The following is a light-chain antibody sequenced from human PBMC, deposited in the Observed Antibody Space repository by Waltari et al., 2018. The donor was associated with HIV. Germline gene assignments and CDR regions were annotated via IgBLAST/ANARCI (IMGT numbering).Light chain of an antibody. CDR3: SSYAGSNNLV. CDR2: EVS. Sequence: QSALTQPPSASGSPGQSVTIPCTGTGSDVGGYNYVSRYQQHPGKAPKLMIYEVSKRPSGVPDRFSGSKSGNTASLTVSGLQAEDEADYYCSSYAGSNNLVFGGGTKLTVL. V-gene: IGLV2-8*01. J-gene: IGLJ2*01. CDR1: GSDVGGYNY.